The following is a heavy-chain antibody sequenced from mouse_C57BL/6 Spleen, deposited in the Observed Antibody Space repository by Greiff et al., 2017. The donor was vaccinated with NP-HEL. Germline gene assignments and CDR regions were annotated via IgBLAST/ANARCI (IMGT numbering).Heavy chain of an antibody. Sequence: QVQLKQPGAELVKPGASVKLSCKASGYTFTSYWMHWVKQRPGQGLEWIGMIHPNSGSTNYNEKFKSKATLTVDKSSSTAYMPLSSLPAEDSAVYYCARYYGSSYVAWFAYWGQGTLVTVSA. V-gene: IGHV1-64*01. CDR1: GYTFTSYW. D-gene: IGHD1-1*01. CDR3: ARYYGSSYVAWFAY. CDR2: IHPNSGST. J-gene: IGHJ3*01.